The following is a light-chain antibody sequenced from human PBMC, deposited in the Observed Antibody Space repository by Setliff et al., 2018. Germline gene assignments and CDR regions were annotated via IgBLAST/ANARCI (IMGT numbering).Light chain of an antibody. Sequence: VLTQPASVSGSPGQSITISCSGTIGDVGAYDFVSWYQHHPGKAPKLVIYEVTNRPSGISNRFSGSKSGNSASLIISGLQAEDEADYYCSAYTSSSTYVFGTGTKVTVL. CDR2: EVT. V-gene: IGLV2-14*01. CDR3: SAYTSSSTYV. CDR1: IGDVGAYDF. J-gene: IGLJ1*01.